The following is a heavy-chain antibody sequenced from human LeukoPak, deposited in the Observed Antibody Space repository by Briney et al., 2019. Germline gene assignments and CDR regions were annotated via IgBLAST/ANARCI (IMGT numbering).Heavy chain of an antibody. D-gene: IGHD6-13*01. CDR2: ISWNSGII. CDR1: GFTFHDYA. V-gene: IGHV3-9*01. J-gene: IGHJ4*02. CDR3: AKDRRASAGSSSWFHFDY. Sequence: GGSLRLSCAASGFTFHDYAMHWVRQAPGKGLEWVSGISWNSGIIGYADSVKGRFTTSRDNSKNTLYLQMNSLRAEDTAVYYCAKDRRASAGSSSWFHFDYWGQGTLVTVSS.